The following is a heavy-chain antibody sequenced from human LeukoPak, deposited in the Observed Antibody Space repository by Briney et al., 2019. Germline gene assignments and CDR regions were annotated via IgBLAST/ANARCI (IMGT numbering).Heavy chain of an antibody. CDR3: ARGGSGDSSGYLNWYFDL. CDR1: GYTFTGYY. CDR2: INPNSGGT. V-gene: IGHV1-2*02. D-gene: IGHD3-22*01. J-gene: IGHJ2*01. Sequence: GGSVKVSCKASGYTFTGYYMHWVRRAPAQGREGMGWINPNSGGTNYAQKFQGRVTMTRDTSISTAYMELSRLRSDDTAVYYCARGGSGDSSGYLNWYFDLWGRGTLVTVSS.